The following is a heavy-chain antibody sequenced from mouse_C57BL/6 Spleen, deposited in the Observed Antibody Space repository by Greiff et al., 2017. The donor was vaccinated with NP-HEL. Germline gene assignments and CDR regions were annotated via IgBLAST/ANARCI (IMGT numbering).Heavy chain of an antibody. CDR3: ARDGVPHYFDY. CDR1: GYSITSGYY. V-gene: IGHV3-6*01. CDR2: ISYDGSN. D-gene: IGHD5-1*01. J-gene: IGHJ2*01. Sequence: EVKLQESGPGLVKPSQSLSLTCSVTGYSITSGYYWNWIRQFPGNKLEWMGYISYDGSNNYNPSLQNRISITRDTSKNQFFLKLNSVTTEDTATDYCARDGVPHYFDYWGKGTTLTVSS.